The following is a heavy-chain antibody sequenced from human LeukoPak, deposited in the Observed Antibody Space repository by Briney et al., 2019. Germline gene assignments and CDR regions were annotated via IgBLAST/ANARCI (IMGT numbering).Heavy chain of an antibody. CDR2: ISGSGGST. CDR3: AKVENYDFWSGYYRTYYGMDV. J-gene: IGHJ6*02. CDR1: GFTFSSYA. V-gene: IGHV3-23*01. D-gene: IGHD3-3*01. Sequence: GGSLRLSCAASGFTFSSYAMSWVRQAQGKGLEWVSAISGSGGSTYYADSVKGGFTISRANSNNPLYLQMNSLRAEDTAVYYCAKVENYDFWSGYYRTYYGMDVWGQGTTVTVSS.